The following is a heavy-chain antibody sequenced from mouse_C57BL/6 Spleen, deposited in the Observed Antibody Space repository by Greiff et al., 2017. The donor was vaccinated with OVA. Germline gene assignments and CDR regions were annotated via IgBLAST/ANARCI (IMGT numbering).Heavy chain of an antibody. CDR3: ARRGSTMVTTEYYFDY. CDR2: IDPEDGET. V-gene: IGHV14-2*01. D-gene: IGHD2-2*01. Sequence: EVKLVESGAELVKPGASVKLSCTASGFNIKDYYMHWVKQRTEQGLEWIGRIDPEDGETKYAPKFQGKATITADTSSNTAYLQLSSLTSEDTAVYYCARRGSTMVTTEYYFDYWGQGTTLTVSS. J-gene: IGHJ2*01. CDR1: GFNIKDYY.